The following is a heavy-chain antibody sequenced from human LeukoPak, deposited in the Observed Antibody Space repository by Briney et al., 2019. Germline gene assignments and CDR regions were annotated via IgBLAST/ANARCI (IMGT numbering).Heavy chain of an antibody. J-gene: IGHJ4*02. D-gene: IGHD6-6*01. CDR3: AKDLLRIAALDFDY. Sequence: GGSLRLSCAASGFSFSSYAMSWVRQAPGKGLEWVSAISGSGGSTYYADSVKGRFTISTDNSKNTLYLQMNSLRAEDTAVYYCAKDLLRIAALDFDYWGQGTLVTVSS. V-gene: IGHV3-23*01. CDR1: GFSFSSYA. CDR2: ISGSGGST.